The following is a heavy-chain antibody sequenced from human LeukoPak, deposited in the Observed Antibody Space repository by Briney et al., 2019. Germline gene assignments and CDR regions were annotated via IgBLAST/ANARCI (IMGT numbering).Heavy chain of an antibody. CDR2: IIPIFGTA. D-gene: IGHD3-22*01. V-gene: IGHV1-69*05. Sequence: GASVKVSCKASGGTFSSHAISWVRQAPGQGLEWMGRIIPIFGTANYAQKFQGRVTITTDESTSTAYMELSSLRSEDTAVYYCARDRYDSSGYYKDWGQGTLVTVSS. CDR3: ARDRYDSSGYYKD. J-gene: IGHJ4*02. CDR1: GGTFSSHA.